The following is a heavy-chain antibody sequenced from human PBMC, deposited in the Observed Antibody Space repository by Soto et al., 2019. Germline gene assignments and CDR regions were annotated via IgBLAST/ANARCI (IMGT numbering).Heavy chain of an antibody. Sequence: PSETLSLTCTVSGGSISSYYWSWIRQPPGKGLEWIGYIYYSGSTNYNPSLKSRVTISVDTSKNQFSLKLSSVTAADTAVYYCARSKGEQWLASNYYYYMDVWGKGTTVTV. CDR3: ARSKGEQWLASNYYYYMDV. D-gene: IGHD6-19*01. CDR1: GGSISSYY. V-gene: IGHV4-59*08. J-gene: IGHJ6*03. CDR2: IYYSGST.